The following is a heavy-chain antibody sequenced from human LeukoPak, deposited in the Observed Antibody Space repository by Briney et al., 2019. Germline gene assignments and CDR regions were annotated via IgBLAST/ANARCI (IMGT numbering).Heavy chain of an antibody. Sequence: GASVKVSCKASGYTFTSYGISWVRQAPGQGLEWMGWISAYNGNTNYAQKLQGRVTMTRDTSTSTVYMELSSLRSEDTAVYYCARSGDYDTPFDYWGQGTLVTVSS. CDR3: ARSGDYDTPFDY. CDR1: GYTFTSYG. J-gene: IGHJ4*02. D-gene: IGHD4-17*01. V-gene: IGHV1-18*01. CDR2: ISAYNGNT.